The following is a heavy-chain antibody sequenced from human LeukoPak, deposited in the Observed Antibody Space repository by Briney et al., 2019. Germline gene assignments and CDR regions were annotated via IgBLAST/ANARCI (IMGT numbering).Heavy chain of an antibody. J-gene: IGHJ4*02. CDR2: IYYSGNT. Sequence: SETLSLTCSVSGGSITNKNYYWGWIRQPPGKGLEWIENIYYSGNTYSNPSLKSRVTMSVDTSKNQFSLNLSSVTAADTAVYYCAIPYYYDSSGYRFDYWGQGTLVTVSS. V-gene: IGHV4-39*01. D-gene: IGHD3-22*01. CDR3: AIPYYYDSSGYRFDY. CDR1: GGSITNKNYY.